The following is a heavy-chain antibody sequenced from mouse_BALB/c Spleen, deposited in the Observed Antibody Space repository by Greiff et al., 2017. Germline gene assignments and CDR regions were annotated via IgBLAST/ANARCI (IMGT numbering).Heavy chain of an antibody. CDR1: GFTFSSYA. V-gene: IGHV5-6-5*01. J-gene: IGHJ4*01. CDR3: ARRTYYGNSGAMDY. D-gene: IGHD2-10*01. Sequence: EVQGVESGGGLVKPGGSLKLSCAASGFTFSSYAMSWVRQTPEKRLEWVASISSGGSTYYPDSVKGRFTISRDNARNILYLQMSSLRSEDTAMYYCARRTYYGNSGAMDYWGQGTSVTVSS. CDR2: ISSGGST.